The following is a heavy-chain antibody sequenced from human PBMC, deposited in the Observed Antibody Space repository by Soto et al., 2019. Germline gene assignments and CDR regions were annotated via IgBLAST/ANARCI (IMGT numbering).Heavy chain of an antibody. CDR2: INSKGGST. D-gene: IGHD5-12*01. CDR3: ARTSGYAFNY. J-gene: IGHJ4*02. Sequence: VQLVESGGGLVQPGGSLRLSCAASGFTFSSYAMHWVRQAPGKGLEYVSVINSKGGSTYYANSVKGRFTISRDNSKNTLYLQMGSLRAEDMAVYYCARTSGYAFNYWGQGTLVTVSS. CDR1: GFTFSSYA. V-gene: IGHV3-64*01.